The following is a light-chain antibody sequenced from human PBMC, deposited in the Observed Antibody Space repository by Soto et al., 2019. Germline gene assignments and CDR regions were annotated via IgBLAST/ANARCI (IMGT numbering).Light chain of an antibody. V-gene: IGKV1-13*02. CDR1: QGISSA. J-gene: IGKJ4*01. CDR2: DAS. CDR3: QQFNSYLQLT. Sequence: AIQLTQSPSSLSASVGDRVTITCRASQGISSALAWYQQKPGKAPKLLIYDASSLESGVPSRFSGSGSGTDFTLTISSLRPEDFATYYCQQFNSYLQLTFGGGTKVEIK.